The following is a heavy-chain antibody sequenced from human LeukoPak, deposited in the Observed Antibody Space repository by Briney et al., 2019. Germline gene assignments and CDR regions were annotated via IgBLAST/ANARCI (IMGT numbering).Heavy chain of an antibody. CDR1: GFTFSSYW. Sequence: PGGSLRLSCAASGFTFSSYWMHWVRQAPGKGLEWVADIKQDGGKKYYVDSVKGRFTISRDNAKNTLYLQMNSLRAEDTAVYYCARVDGRYYYFYGMDVWGQGAPVTVSS. CDR2: IKQDGGKK. V-gene: IGHV3-7*01. D-gene: IGHD1-26*01. CDR3: ARVDGRYYYFYGMDV. J-gene: IGHJ6*02.